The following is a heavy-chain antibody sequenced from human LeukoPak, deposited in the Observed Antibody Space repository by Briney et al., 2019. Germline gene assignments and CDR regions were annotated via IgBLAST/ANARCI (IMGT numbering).Heavy chain of an antibody. D-gene: IGHD6-13*01. CDR1: GGTFSSYA. J-gene: IGHJ3*02. V-gene: IGHV1-69*04. CDR3: ARDTSPRIAAIYYDAFDI. Sequence: GASVKVSCKASGGTFSSYAISWVRQAPGQGLEWMGRIIPILSIPNYAQKFQGRVTITADKSTSTAYMELSSLRSEDTAVYYCARDTSPRIAAIYYDAFDIWGQGTMVTVSS. CDR2: IIPILSIP.